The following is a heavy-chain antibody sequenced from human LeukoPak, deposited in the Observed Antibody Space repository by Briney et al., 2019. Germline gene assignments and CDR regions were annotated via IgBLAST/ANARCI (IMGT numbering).Heavy chain of an antibody. Sequence: SETLSLTCTVSGDSINRDMSYWGWIRQPPGKGLASNGSISFSGSTFYNASLQSRVTMSIDKSKNQFYLKLNSVTAADTAVYYCARAPPHTIGWDNAFDIWGQGTLVAVSS. V-gene: IGHV4-39*01. CDR3: ARAPPHTIGWDNAFDI. J-gene: IGHJ3*02. D-gene: IGHD6-19*01. CDR2: ISFSGST. CDR1: GDSINRDMSY.